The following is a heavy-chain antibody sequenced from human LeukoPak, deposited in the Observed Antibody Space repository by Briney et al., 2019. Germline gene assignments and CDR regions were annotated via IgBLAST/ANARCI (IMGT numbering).Heavy chain of an antibody. CDR1: GFTFSSYE. D-gene: IGHD3-16*02. V-gene: IGHV3-48*03. CDR2: ISSSGSTI. Sequence: GGSLRLSCAASGFTFSSYEMNWVRQAPGKGLEWVSYISSSGSTIYYADSVRGRFTISRDNAKNSLYLQMNSLRAEDTAVYYCATLYYDYVWGSYRYEYFDYWGQGTLVTVSS. CDR3: ATLYYDYVWGSYRYEYFDY. J-gene: IGHJ4*02.